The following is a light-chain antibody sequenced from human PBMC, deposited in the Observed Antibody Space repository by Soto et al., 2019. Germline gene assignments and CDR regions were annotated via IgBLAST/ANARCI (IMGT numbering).Light chain of an antibody. J-gene: IGLJ2*01. V-gene: IGLV2-11*01. Sequence: QSALTQPRSVAGSPGQSVTISCTGTSSDVGGYNYVSWYQQHPGKAPKLMIYDVSKRPSGVPDRFSGSKSGNTASLTISGLQAEDEADYYCCSYAGSYRVVFGGGTNLTVL. CDR1: SSDVGGYNY. CDR2: DVS. CDR3: CSYAGSYRVV.